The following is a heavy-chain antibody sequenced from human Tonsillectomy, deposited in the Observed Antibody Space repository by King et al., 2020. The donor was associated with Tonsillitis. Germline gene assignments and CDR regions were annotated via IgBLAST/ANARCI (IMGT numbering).Heavy chain of an antibody. Sequence: VQLVESGGGVVQPGGSLRLSCAASGFTFRSYGMHWVRQAPGKGLEWVAFMRYDESNKYYADSVTGRYTISRDNSRNTLSLQMNSLRAEDTAVYYCAKYSTGFCDEVLDYWGQGTLVIVSS. J-gene: IGHJ4*02. CDR2: MRYDESNK. D-gene: IGHD3-10*01. CDR1: GFTFRSYG. V-gene: IGHV3-30*02. CDR3: AKYSTGFCDEVLDY.